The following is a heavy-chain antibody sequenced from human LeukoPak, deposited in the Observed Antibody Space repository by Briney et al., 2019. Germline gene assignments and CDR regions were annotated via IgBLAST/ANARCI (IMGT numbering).Heavy chain of an antibody. J-gene: IGHJ4*02. CDR2: ISYDGSNK. V-gene: IGHV3-30-3*01. Sequence: GGSLRLSCAASGFTFSSYAMHWVRQAPGKGLEWVAVISYDGSNKYYADSVKGRFTISRDNSKNTLYLQMNSLRAEDTAVYYCARDTHQGYWGQGTLVTVSS. CDR1: GFTFSSYA. CDR3: ARDTHQGY.